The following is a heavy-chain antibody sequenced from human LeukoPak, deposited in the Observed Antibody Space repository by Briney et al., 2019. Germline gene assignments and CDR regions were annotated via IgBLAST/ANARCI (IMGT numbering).Heavy chain of an antibody. V-gene: IGHV4-59*08. CDR3: ARHSNDAFDV. CDR1: GDSMGDYY. Sequence: SETLSLTCAVSGDSMGDYYWTWIRQPPGKGLEWIGYIHYSGSTHYSPSLRSRVTMSIDTSKNHFSLRLSSVTAADTAVYYCARHSNDAFDVWAQGTMVTVSS. CDR2: IHYSGST. J-gene: IGHJ3*01. D-gene: IGHD6-13*01.